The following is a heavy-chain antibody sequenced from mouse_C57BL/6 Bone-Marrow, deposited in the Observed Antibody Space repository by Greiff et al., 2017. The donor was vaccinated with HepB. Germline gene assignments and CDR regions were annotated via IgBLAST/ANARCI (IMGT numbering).Heavy chain of an antibody. Sequence: EVKVEESGGGLVKPGGSLKLSCAASGFTFSSYAMSWVRQTPEKRLEWVATISDGGSYTYYPDNVKGRFTISRDNAKNNLYLQMSNLKSEDTAMYYCASRRVWVTGTTVTVSS. J-gene: IGHJ1*03. CDR3: ASRRV. CDR1: GFTFSSYA. CDR2: ISDGGSYT. V-gene: IGHV5-4*03.